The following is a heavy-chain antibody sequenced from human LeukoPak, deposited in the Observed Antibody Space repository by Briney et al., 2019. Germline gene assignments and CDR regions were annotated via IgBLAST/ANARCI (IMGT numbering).Heavy chain of an antibody. CDR1: GGTFSSYA. V-gene: IGHV1-69*05. CDR2: IIPIFGTA. CDR3: ALSYYYYMDV. J-gene: IGHJ6*03. Sequence: ASVKVSCKASGGTFSSYAISWVRQAPGQGLEWMGGIIPIFGTANYAQKFQGRVTITTDESTSTAYMELSSLRSEDTAVYYCALSYYYYMDVWGKGTRSPSP.